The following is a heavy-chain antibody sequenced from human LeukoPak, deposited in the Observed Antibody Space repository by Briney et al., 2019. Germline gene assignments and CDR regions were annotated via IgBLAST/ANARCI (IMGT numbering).Heavy chain of an antibody. CDR2: IYYRGST. Sequence: SETLSLTCTVSGGSLSSYYWSWIRQPPGKGLEWIGYIYYRGSTNYNPPLKSQVTILVDTSKNQFSLKLSSVTAADTAVYYCARGRAARPPTTQGYYYYYYMDVWGKGTTVTVSS. V-gene: IGHV4-59*01. D-gene: IGHD6-6*01. CDR1: GGSLSSYY. CDR3: ARGRAARPPTTQGYYYYYYMDV. J-gene: IGHJ6*03.